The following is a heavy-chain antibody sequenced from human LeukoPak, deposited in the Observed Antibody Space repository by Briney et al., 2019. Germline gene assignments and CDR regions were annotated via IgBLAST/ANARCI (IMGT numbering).Heavy chain of an antibody. D-gene: IGHD3-9*01. CDR2: INHSGDT. V-gene: IGHV4-34*01. CDR1: VGSLSGYF. CDR3: ARGLFTDYSRRYLYYCMDV. Sequence: PSETLSLTCAVYVGSLSGYFWIWIRQTPAQGLEWIGDINHSGDTNHNASLTSRVTISVDTSKNQVSLNLTSVTAADTVVYYCARGLFTDYSRRYLYYCMDVWGTGTAVIVSS. J-gene: IGHJ6*03.